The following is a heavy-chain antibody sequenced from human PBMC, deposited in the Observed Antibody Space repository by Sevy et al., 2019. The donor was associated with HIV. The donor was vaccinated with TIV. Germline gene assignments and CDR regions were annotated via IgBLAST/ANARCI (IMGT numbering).Heavy chain of an antibody. Sequence: GGSLRLSCEASGFPFTNHGVHWVRQAPGKGLAWVALMWFDGSNKYYADSVKGRFTVSRNDSKNTRYLQMNSLRADDTAIYYCAIDREFYDHGEYGPTSAPDLWGQGTLVTVSS. CDR2: MWFDGSNK. D-gene: IGHD4-17*01. CDR1: GFPFTNHG. J-gene: IGHJ5*02. CDR3: AIDREFYDHGEYGPTSAPDL. V-gene: IGHV3-33*08.